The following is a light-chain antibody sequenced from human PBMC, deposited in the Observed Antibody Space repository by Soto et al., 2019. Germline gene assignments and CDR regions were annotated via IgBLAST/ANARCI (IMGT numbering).Light chain of an antibody. Sequence: NVFTPSPVTLSLSPGERSTLSFISSQSVSSNYLAWYQQKPGQAPRLLVYGASSRATGIPDRFSGSGSGTDFTLTISRLEPEDFAVYYCQQYGSSRWTFGQGTKV. CDR2: GAS. J-gene: IGKJ1*01. CDR1: QSVSSNY. V-gene: IGKV3-20*01. CDR3: QQYGSSRWT.